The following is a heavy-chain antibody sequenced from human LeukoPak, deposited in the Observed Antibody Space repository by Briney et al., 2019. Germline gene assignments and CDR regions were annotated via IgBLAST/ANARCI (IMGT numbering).Heavy chain of an antibody. J-gene: IGHJ4*02. CDR2: INPNSGGT. V-gene: IGHV1-2*02. D-gene: IGHD2-2*02. CDR1: GYTSTGYY. CDR3: ARRYCSSTSCYNARYYFDY. Sequence: GASVKVSCKASGYTSTGYYMHWVRQAPGQGLEWMGWINPNSGGTNYAQKFQGRVTMTRDTSISTAYMELSRLRSDDTAVYYCARRYCSSTSCYNARYYFDYWGQGTLVTVSS.